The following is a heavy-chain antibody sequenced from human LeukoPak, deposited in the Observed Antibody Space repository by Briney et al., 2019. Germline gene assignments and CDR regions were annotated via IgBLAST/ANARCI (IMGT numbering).Heavy chain of an antibody. Sequence: SETLSLTCTVSGGSISSSSYYWGWIRQPPGKGLEWIGSIYYSGSTYYNPSLKSRVTISVDTSKNQFSLKLSSVTAADTAVYYCARAREGRVDYWGQGTLVTASS. CDR3: ARAREGRVDY. V-gene: IGHV4-39*07. CDR2: IYYSGST. CDR1: GGSISSSSYY. D-gene: IGHD1-26*01. J-gene: IGHJ4*02.